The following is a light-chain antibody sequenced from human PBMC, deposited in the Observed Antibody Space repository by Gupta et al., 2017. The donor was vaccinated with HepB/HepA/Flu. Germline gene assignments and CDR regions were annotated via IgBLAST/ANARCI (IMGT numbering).Light chain of an antibody. CDR3: QQYGSSRFT. Sequence: EIVLTQSPGTLSLSPGERATLSCRASQSVSSSYLAWYQQKPGQAPRLLIYGASSRATGIPDRFSGSGSGTDFTLTISRLEPEDFAAYYCQQYGSSRFTFGHGTKVDIK. J-gene: IGKJ3*01. V-gene: IGKV3-20*01. CDR2: GAS. CDR1: QSVSSSY.